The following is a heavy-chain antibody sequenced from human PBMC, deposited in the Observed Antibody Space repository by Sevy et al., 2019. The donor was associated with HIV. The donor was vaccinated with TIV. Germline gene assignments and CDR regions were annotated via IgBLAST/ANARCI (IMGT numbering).Heavy chain of an antibody. D-gene: IGHD3-10*01. CDR3: ARGIYGSGSRLGLGN. J-gene: IGHJ4*02. V-gene: IGHV3-7*01. Sequence: GGSLRLSCAASGFTFSSYWMTWVRQAPGKGLEWVANMRQDGNEKYYVDSVKGRFTISRDNAKNSLYLKMNSLRAVDTAVYYCARGIYGSGSRLGLGNWGQGTLVTVSS. CDR1: GFTFSSYW. CDR2: MRQDGNEK.